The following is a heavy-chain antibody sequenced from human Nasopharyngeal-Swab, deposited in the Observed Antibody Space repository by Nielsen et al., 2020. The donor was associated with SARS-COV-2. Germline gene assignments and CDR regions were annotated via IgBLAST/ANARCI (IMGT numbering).Heavy chain of an antibody. V-gene: IGHV3-74*01. Sequence: GESLKISCAASGFIFSSYWMHWVRQAPGKGLVWVSRINSDGSSRSYADSVKGRFTISRDNSKNTLYLQMNSLRAEDTAVYYCARLGLRYSADAFDIWGQGTMVTVSS. D-gene: IGHD3-9*01. J-gene: IGHJ3*02. CDR1: GFIFSSYW. CDR2: INSDGSSR. CDR3: ARLGLRYSADAFDI.